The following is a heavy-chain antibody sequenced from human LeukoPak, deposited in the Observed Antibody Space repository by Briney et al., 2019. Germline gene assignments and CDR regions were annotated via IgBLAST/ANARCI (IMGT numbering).Heavy chain of an antibody. CDR1: GFTVSDHY. CDR2: IHYSGNT. J-gene: IGHJ4*02. Sequence: PGGSLRLSCVASGFTVSDHYLDWVRQAPGKGLEWVGSIHYSGNTYYNPSLKSPVTISVDTSKNQFSLTLSSVTAADTAVYYCAGRVGATIWTGMEFWGQGILVTVSS. V-gene: IGHV4-38-2*01. CDR3: AGRVGATIWTGMEF. D-gene: IGHD1-26*01.